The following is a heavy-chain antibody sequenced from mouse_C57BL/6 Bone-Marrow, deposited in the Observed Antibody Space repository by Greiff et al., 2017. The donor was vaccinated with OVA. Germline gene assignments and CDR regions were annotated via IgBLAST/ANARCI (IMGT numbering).Heavy chain of an antibody. CDR1: GYTFTDYE. Sequence: VKLMESGAELVRPGASVTLSCKASGYTFTDYEMHWVKQTPVHGLEWIGAIDPETGGIAYNQTFKGKAILTADKASSTDYMELRSLTSEDSAVYYCKRKQLRLVFAYWGQGTLVTVSA. CDR2: IDPETGGI. CDR3: KRKQLRLVFAY. J-gene: IGHJ3*01. V-gene: IGHV1-15*01. D-gene: IGHD3-2*02.